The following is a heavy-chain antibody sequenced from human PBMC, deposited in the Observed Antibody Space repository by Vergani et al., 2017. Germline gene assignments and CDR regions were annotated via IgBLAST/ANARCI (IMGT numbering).Heavy chain of an antibody. J-gene: IGHJ3*02. Sequence: QVQLVQSGAEVKKPGASVKVSCKASGYTFTSYGISWVRQAPGQGLEWMGWISAYNGNTNYAQKLQGRVTMTTDTSTSTVYMELSSLRSEDTAVYYCASSGYSYGPLGAFDIWGQGTMVTVSS. D-gene: IGHD5-18*01. V-gene: IGHV1-18*01. CDR1: GYTFTSYG. CDR2: ISAYNGNT. CDR3: ASSGYSYGPLGAFDI.